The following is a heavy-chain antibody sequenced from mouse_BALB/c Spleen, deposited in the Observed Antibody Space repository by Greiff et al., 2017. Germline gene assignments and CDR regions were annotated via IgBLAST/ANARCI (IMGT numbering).Heavy chain of an antibody. D-gene: IGHD2-14*01. Sequence: DVHLVESGPGLVKPSQSLSLTCTVTGYSITSDYAWNWIRQFPGNKLEWMGYISYSGSTSYNPSLKSRISITRDTSKNQFFLQLNSVTTEDTATYYCARSKVPSFYAMDYWGQGTSVTVSS. CDR1: GYSITSDYA. V-gene: IGHV3-2*02. CDR3: ARSKVPSFYAMDY. CDR2: ISYSGST. J-gene: IGHJ4*01.